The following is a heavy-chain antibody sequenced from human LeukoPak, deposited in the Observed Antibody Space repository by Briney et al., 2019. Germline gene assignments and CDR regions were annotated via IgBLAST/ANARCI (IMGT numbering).Heavy chain of an antibody. CDR3: ASGGTFVNAFDI. Sequence: SETLTLTCTVSGGSISSYYWSWIRQPPGKRLEWIGYIYYSGSTNYNPSLKSRVTISVDTSKNQFSLKLSSVTAADTAVYYCASGGTFVNAFDIWGQGTMVTVSS. CDR2: IYYSGST. J-gene: IGHJ3*02. V-gene: IGHV4-59*08. D-gene: IGHD1-26*01. CDR1: GGSISSYY.